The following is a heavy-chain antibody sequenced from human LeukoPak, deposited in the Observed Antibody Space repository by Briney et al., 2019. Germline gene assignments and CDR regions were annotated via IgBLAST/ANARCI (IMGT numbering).Heavy chain of an antibody. V-gene: IGHV4-59*01. J-gene: IGHJ6*03. Sequence: SETLSLTCTVSGGSFNSYYWTWIRQPPEKGLGWNGYIYYSGSTNYNPSLKSRVTISVDTSKNQFSLKLSSVTAADTAVYYCARTMKGDFWSGYSYYSYYYMDVWGKGTTVTVSS. CDR2: IYYSGST. CDR3: ARTMKGDFWSGYSYYSYYYMDV. D-gene: IGHD3-3*01. CDR1: GGSFNSYY.